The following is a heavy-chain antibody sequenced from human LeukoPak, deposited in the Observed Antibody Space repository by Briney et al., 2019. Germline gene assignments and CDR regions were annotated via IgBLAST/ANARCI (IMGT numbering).Heavy chain of an antibody. CDR2: IKSKIDGGTI. CDR1: GFTFSDAW. V-gene: IGHV3-15*01. J-gene: IGHJ4*02. Sequence: GGSLRLSCVASGFTFSDAWMSWVRQAPGKGLEWVGRIKSKIDGGTIDYGAPVKGRFTILRDDSRNTLYLQMNSLKTEDTAVYYCTTRRQDGCWGQGTLVTVS. D-gene: IGHD6-25*01. CDR3: TTRRQDGC.